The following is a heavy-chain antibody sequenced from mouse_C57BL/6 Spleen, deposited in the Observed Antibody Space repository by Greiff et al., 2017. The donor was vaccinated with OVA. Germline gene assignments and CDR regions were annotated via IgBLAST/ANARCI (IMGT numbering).Heavy chain of an antibody. CDR1: GYTFTDYN. J-gene: IGHJ3*01. CDR2: INPNNGGT. D-gene: IGHD2-4*01. CDR3: ARRYYDYDSWFAH. Sequence: VQLQQSGPELVKPGASVKIPCKASGYTFTDYNMDWVKQSHGKSLEWIGDINPNNGGTIYNQKFKGKATLTVDKSSSTAYMELRSLTSEDTAVYYCARRYYDYDSWFAHWGQGTLVTVSA. V-gene: IGHV1-18*01.